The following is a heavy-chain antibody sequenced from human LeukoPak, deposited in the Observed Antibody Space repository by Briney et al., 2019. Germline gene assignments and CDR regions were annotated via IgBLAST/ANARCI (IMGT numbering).Heavy chain of an antibody. CDR3: ARDLRTTNWFDP. V-gene: IGHV3-74*01. CDR1: GFTFSSYW. J-gene: IGHJ5*02. D-gene: IGHD1-26*01. Sequence: GGSLRLSCAASGFTFSSYWMHWVRQAPGKGLVWVSHIDSDGSYTNYADSVKGRFTISRDNAKNTLYLQMNSLRADDTAVYYCARDLRTTNWFDPWGPGTLVTVSS. CDR2: IDSDGSYT.